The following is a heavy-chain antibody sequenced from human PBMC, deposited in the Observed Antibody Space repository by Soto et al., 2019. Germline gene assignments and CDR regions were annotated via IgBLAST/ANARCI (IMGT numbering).Heavy chain of an antibody. CDR3: TKDMMPGGADA. Sequence: EVQLVESGGGLVQPGRSLRLSCAASGFTSTDYAMHWVRQVPGKGLEWVSGISWRGGGTGYADSVKGRFTTSRDSARNSVYLQMTSLRPEDTSLYYSTKDMMPGGADAWGQGTLVTVSS. J-gene: IGHJ5*02. CDR2: ISWRGGGT. D-gene: IGHD3-16*01. CDR1: GFTSTDYA. V-gene: IGHV3-9*02.